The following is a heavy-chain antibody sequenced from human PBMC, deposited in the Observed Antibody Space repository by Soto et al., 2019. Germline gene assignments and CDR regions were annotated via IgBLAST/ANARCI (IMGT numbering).Heavy chain of an antibody. V-gene: IGHV3-30-3*01. D-gene: IGHD2-2*01. CDR2: ISYDGSNK. CDR1: GFTFSSYA. Sequence: GGSLRLSCAASGFTFSSYAMHWVRQAPGKGLEWVAVISYDGSNKYYADSVKGRFTISRDNSKNTLYLQMNSLRAEDTAVYYCARGSQIVVVPAAMDYWGQGTLVTVSS. J-gene: IGHJ4*02. CDR3: ARGSQIVVVPAAMDY.